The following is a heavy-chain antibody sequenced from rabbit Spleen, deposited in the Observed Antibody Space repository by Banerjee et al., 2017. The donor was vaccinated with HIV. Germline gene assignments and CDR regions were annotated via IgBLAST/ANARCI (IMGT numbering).Heavy chain of an antibody. CDR3: ARDDAGGAGDACNL. V-gene: IGHV1S40*01. Sequence: QSLEESGGGLVKPGASLTLTCTASGVSFSNNHYMCWVRQAPGKGLEWIACIAAGSAGTTYYANWAKGRFTISKTSSTTVTLQMTSLTAADTATYFCARDDAGGAGDACNLWGPGTLVTVS. J-gene: IGHJ4*01. CDR1: GVSFSNNHY. CDR2: IAAGSAGTT. D-gene: IGHD6-1*01.